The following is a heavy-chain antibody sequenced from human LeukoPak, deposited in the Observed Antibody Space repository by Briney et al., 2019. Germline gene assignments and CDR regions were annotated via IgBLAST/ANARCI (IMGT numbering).Heavy chain of an antibody. CDR2: INHDGSDT. CDR1: GFTFKLYW. D-gene: IGHD3-16*01. Sequence: GGSLRLSCAASGFTFKLYWMHWVRQAPGKAPVWVARINHDGSDTVYADSVKGRFTISRDDAKNMVFLQMNSLRAEDTAVYFCARDRIGGEEYWGQGTLVTVSS. V-gene: IGHV3-74*01. J-gene: IGHJ4*02. CDR3: ARDRIGGEEY.